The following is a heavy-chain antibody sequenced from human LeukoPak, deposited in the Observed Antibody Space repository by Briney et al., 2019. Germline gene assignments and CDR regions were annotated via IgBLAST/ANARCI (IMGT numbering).Heavy chain of an antibody. CDR1: GGSISSYY. CDR2: IYYSGST. V-gene: IGHV4-59*08. CDR3: ARHKTTLGWFDP. Sequence: SETLSLTCTVSGGSISSYYWSWIRQPPGKGLEWIGYIYYSGSTNYNPSLKSRVTISVDTSKNQFSLKLSSVTAADTAVYYCARHKTTLGWFDPWSQETLVTVSS. D-gene: IGHD4-17*01. J-gene: IGHJ5*02.